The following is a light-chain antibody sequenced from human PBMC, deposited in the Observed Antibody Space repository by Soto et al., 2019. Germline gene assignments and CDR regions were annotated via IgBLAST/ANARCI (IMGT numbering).Light chain of an antibody. J-gene: IGLJ2*01. CDR2: ATS. CDR3: LLYYGDSHV. CDR1: TGTVTSGHY. V-gene: IGLV7-46*01. Sequence: QTVVTQEPSLTVSPGGTVTLTCDSSTGTVTSGHYPYWFQQKPGQAPTTLIYATSSKHSWTPARFSGSLLGGKAALTLSGVQPEDEAEYYCLLYYGDSHVFGGGTKLTVL.